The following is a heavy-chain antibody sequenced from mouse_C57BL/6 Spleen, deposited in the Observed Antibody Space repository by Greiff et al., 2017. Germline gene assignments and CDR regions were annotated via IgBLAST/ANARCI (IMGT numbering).Heavy chain of an antibody. CDR3: ASYYGSSSLYAMDY. Sequence: QVQLQQSGAELVRPGASVKLSCKASGYTFTDYYINWVKQRPGQGLEWIARIYPGSGNTYSNEKFKGKATLTAEKSSSTAYMQLSSLTSEDSAVYFCASYYGSSSLYAMDYWGQGTSVTVSS. CDR1: GYTFTDYY. J-gene: IGHJ4*01. V-gene: IGHV1-76*01. CDR2: IYPGSGNT. D-gene: IGHD1-1*01.